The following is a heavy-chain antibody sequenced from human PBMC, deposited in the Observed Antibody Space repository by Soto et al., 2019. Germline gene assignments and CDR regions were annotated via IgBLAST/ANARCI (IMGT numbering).Heavy chain of an antibody. CDR3: ARELWFGELLRDYGMDV. J-gene: IGHJ6*02. V-gene: IGHV3-30-3*01. CDR1: GFTFSSYA. CDR2: ISYDGSNK. D-gene: IGHD3-10*01. Sequence: LRLSCAASGFTFSSYAMHWVRQAPGKGLEWVAVISYDGSNKYYADSVKGRFTISRDNSKNTLYLQMNSLRAEDTAVYYCARELWFGELLRDYGMDVWGQGTTVTVSS.